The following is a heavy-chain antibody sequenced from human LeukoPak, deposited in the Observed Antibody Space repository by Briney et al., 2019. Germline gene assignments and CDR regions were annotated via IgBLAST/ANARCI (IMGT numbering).Heavy chain of an antibody. J-gene: IGHJ5*02. CDR1: GYTFTSYD. D-gene: IGHD6-6*01. Sequence: ASVKVSCKASGYTFTSYDINWVRQATGQGLEWMGWMNPNSGNTGYAQKFQGRVTMTRNTSISTAYMELSSLRSEDTAVYYCARGREQLVRDWFDPWGQGTLVTVPS. CDR2: MNPNSGNT. V-gene: IGHV1-8*01. CDR3: ARGREQLVRDWFDP.